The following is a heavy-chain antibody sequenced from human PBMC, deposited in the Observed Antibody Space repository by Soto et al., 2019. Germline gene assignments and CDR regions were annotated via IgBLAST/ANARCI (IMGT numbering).Heavy chain of an antibody. CDR2: ISGSGGST. CDR1: GFTFSSYA. Sequence: LRLSCAASGFTFSSYAMSWVRQAPGKGLEWVSAISGSGGSTYYADSVKGRFTISRDNSKNTLYLQMNSLRAEDTAVYYCAKDQDSSGFHFDYWGQGTLVTVSS. V-gene: IGHV3-23*01. J-gene: IGHJ4*02. D-gene: IGHD3-22*01. CDR3: AKDQDSSGFHFDY.